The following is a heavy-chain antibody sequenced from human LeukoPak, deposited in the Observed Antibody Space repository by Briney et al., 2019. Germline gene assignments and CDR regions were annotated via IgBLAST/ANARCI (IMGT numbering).Heavy chain of an antibody. D-gene: IGHD1-1*01. V-gene: IGHV3-11*04. J-gene: IGHJ3*02. CDR3: ARSWVPPFDI. Sequence: GGSLRLSCAASGFTFSDYYMSWIRQAPGKGLEWVSYISSGSGSTIYYADSVKGRFTTSRDNAKNSLYLQMNSLRAEDTAVYYCARSWVPPFDIWGQGTMVTVSS. CDR2: ISSGSGSTI. CDR1: GFTFSDYY.